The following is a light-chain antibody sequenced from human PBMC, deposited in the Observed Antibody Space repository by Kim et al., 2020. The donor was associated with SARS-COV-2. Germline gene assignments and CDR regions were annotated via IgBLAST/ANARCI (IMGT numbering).Light chain of an antibody. CDR2: DVS. V-gene: IGKV2-30*02. Sequence: QPASISCKSRLSLVRRDGNTYLNWIYQRPGQSPRRLIHDVSKRDAGVPDRFIGSGSGTDFTLKISGVEAEDVGIYYCLQGTHWPKTFGQGTKLEI. J-gene: IGKJ2*01. CDR1: LSLVRRDGNTY. CDR3: LQGTHWPKT.